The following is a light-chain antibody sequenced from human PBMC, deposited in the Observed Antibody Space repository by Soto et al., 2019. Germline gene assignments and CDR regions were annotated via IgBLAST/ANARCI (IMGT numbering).Light chain of an antibody. J-gene: IGLJ3*02. CDR3: ATWDDSLNGVV. V-gene: IGLV1-44*01. CDR1: YSNIGSNA. Sequence: QSVLIQPPSASETPGQRVFISCSGTYSNIGSNAVNWYQQLPGMAPKLLIYSNNQRPSGVPDRFSGSKSGTSASLAISGLQSEDESDYYCATWDDSLNGVVFGGGTQLTVL. CDR2: SNN.